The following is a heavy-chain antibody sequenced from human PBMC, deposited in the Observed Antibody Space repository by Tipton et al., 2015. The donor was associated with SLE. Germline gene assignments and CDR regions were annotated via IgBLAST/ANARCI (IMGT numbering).Heavy chain of an antibody. J-gene: IGHJ3*02. CDR2: IYYSGST. CDR3: ARGREYQLLFCAFDI. CDR1: GGSISSSSYY. V-gene: IGHV4-39*07. Sequence: GLVKPSETLSLTCTVSGGSISSSSYYWGWIRQPPGKGLEWIGSIYYSGSTYYNPSLKSRVTISVDTSKNQFSLKLSSVTAADTAVYYCARGREYQLLFCAFDIWCQVTMVTVSS. D-gene: IGHD2-2*01.